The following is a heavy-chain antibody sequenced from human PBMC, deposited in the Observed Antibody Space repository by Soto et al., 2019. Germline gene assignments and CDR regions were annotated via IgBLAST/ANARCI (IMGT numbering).Heavy chain of an antibody. Sequence: QLQLQESGPGLVKPSETLSLTCTVSGGSISSSSYYWGWIRQPPGKGLDWIGCIYYSGSTYYNPSLKRRVTISVDTSKNQFSLKLSSVTAADTAVYYCATPGLLGYCSGGSCYSPLFDYWGQGTLVTVSS. V-gene: IGHV4-39*01. CDR3: ATPGLLGYCSGGSCYSPLFDY. J-gene: IGHJ4*02. CDR1: GGSISSSSYY. CDR2: IYYSGST. D-gene: IGHD2-15*01.